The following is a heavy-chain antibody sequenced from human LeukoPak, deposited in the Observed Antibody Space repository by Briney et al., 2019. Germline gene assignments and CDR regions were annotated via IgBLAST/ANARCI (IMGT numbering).Heavy chain of an antibody. CDR3: ARLYYYDNSGNHYSAFDI. J-gene: IGHJ3*02. CDR2: IYPGDSGT. CDR1: GYMFSNYW. Sequence: GESLKISCQGSGYMFSNYWIGWARQMPGRGLEWMGIIYPGDSGTRYSPSFQGQVTISADKSITTAYLQWSSLKASDTAMYYCARLYYYDNSGNHYSAFDIWGQGTMITVSS. V-gene: IGHV5-51*01. D-gene: IGHD3-22*01.